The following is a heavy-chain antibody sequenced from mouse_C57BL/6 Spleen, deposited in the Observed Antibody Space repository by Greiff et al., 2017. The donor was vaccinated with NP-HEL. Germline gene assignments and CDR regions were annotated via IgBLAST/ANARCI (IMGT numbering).Heavy chain of an antibody. CDR2: ISDGGSYT. V-gene: IGHV5-4*01. D-gene: IGHD1-1*01. CDR3: AREKDYGSSYSFAY. Sequence: EVMLVESGGGLVKPGGSLKLSCAASGFTFSSYAMSWVRQTPEKRLEWVATISDGGSYTYYPDNVKGRFTISRDNAKNNLYLQMSHLKSEDTAMYYCAREKDYGSSYSFAYWGQGTLVTVSA. CDR1: GFTFSSYA. J-gene: IGHJ3*01.